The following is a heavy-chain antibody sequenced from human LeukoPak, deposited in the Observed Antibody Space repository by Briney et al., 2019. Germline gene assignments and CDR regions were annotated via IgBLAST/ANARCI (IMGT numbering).Heavy chain of an antibody. Sequence: PGGSLRLSCAASGFTFSSYAMSWVRQAPGKGLEWVSAISGSGGSTYYADSVKGRFTISRDNSKNTLYLQMNSLRAEDTAVYYCAKDDPDYGDYAGRFDYWGQGTLVTVSS. CDR2: ISGSGGST. V-gene: IGHV3-23*01. D-gene: IGHD4-17*01. J-gene: IGHJ4*02. CDR1: GFTFSSYA. CDR3: AKDDPDYGDYAGRFDY.